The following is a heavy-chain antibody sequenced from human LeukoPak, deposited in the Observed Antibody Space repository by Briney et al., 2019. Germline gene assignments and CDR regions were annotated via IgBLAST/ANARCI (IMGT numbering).Heavy chain of an antibody. J-gene: IGHJ4*02. CDR2: INSDGSST. D-gene: IGHD1-26*01. Sequence: PGGSLRLSCAASGFTFSSYWMHWVRQAPGKGLVWVSRINSDGSSTSYADSVKGRFTISRDNSKNTLYLQMNSLRAEDTAVYYCAKDQVGATMYFDYWGQGTLVTVSS. CDR1: GFTFSSYW. CDR3: AKDQVGATMYFDY. V-gene: IGHV3-74*01.